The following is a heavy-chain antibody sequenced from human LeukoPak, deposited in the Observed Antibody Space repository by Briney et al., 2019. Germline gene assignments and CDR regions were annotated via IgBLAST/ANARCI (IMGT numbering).Heavy chain of an antibody. D-gene: IGHD3-16*01. Sequence: SLTCAISGDSVXSNSAAWNWLRQSPSRGLEWLGRTYYRSKWFIDYAVSVKSLITINPDTSKNQFTLQLNSVTPDDTAVYFCARGGGSFDYWGQGTLVTVSS. V-gene: IGHV6-1*01. CDR3: ARGGGSFDY. CDR2: TYYRSKWFI. CDR1: GDSVXSNSAA. J-gene: IGHJ4*02.